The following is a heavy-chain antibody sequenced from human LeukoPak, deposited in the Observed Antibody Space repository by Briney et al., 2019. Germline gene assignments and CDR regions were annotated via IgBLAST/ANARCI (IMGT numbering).Heavy chain of an antibody. Sequence: SVKVSCKASGGTFSSYAISWVRQASGQGLEWMGRIIPILGIANYAQKFQGRVTITADKSTSTAYMELSSLRSEDTAVYYCARQKQLALFDYWGQGTLVTVSS. CDR2: IIPILGIA. CDR3: ARQKQLALFDY. CDR1: GGTFSSYA. V-gene: IGHV1-69*04. D-gene: IGHD6-13*01. J-gene: IGHJ4*02.